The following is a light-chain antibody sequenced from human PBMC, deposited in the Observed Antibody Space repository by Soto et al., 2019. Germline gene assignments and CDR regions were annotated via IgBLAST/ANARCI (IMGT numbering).Light chain of an antibody. CDR2: KSN. V-gene: IGLV1-47*01. J-gene: IGLJ3*02. CDR3: AAWDGSLSGRV. CDR1: TSNIGSNS. Sequence: QAVVTQPPSASGTPGQRVTISCSGSTSNIGSNSVYWYQQLPGTAPKLLIYKSNQRPSGVPDRVSGSKSGTSASLAISGLRAEDEADYYCAAWDGSLSGRVFGGGTKVTVL.